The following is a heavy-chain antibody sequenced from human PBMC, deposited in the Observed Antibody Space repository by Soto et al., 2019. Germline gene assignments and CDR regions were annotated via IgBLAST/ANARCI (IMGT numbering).Heavy chain of an antibody. J-gene: IGHJ4*02. D-gene: IGHD6-19*01. CDR2: TYYRSKWYN. CDR3: ARDPLPVAGYFEY. CDR1: GDSVXSNSAA. V-gene: IGHV6-1*01. Sequence: SQTLSLTCAISGDSVXSNSAAWNWFRQSPSRGLEWLGRTYYRSKWYNDYAVSVKSRITINPDTSKNQFSLQLNSVTPEDTAVYYCARDPLPVAGYFEYWGQGTLVTVSS.